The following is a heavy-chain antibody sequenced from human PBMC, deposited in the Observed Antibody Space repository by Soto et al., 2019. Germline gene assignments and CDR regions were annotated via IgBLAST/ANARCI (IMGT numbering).Heavy chain of an antibody. CDR1: GYTFTSYG. CDR3: ATQADYDILTCYYNPRFDY. CDR2: ISAYNGNT. Sequence: QGQLVQSGAEVKKPGASVKVSCKASGYTFTSYGINWVRQAPGQGLEWMGWISAYNGNTNYAQKLQGRVTMTTDTSTSTAYMGLRSLRSDDTAVYYCATQADYDILTCYYNPRFDYWGQGTLVTVSS. J-gene: IGHJ4*02. D-gene: IGHD3-9*01. V-gene: IGHV1-18*01.